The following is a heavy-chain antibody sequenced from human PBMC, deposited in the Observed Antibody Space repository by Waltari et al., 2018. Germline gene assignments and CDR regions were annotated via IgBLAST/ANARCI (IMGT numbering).Heavy chain of an antibody. Sequence: QVPLVQSGTEVKKPAASVEASCKPSGYTFPNYGISWARQAPGQGLEWMGRFSAYNGDTKYEQKIQDRVSMTTDTSTSTAYMELRSLRSDDTAVYYCARGAPGIPPPIFDYWGQGTLVTVSS. CDR2: FSAYNGDT. CDR3: ARGAPGIPPPIFDY. D-gene: IGHD5-18*01. V-gene: IGHV1-18*01. J-gene: IGHJ4*02. CDR1: GYTFPNYG.